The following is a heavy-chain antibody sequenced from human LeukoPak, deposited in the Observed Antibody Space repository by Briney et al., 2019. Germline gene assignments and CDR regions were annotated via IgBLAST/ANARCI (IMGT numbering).Heavy chain of an antibody. Sequence: PGGSLRLSCSASGFTFSGSAMHWVRQAFGKGLEWVGRIRSKANSYATAYAASVKGRFTISRDDSKNTAYLQMNSLKTEDTAVYYCTRQAHDIVVVVAATPIFDYWGQGTLVTVSS. CDR2: IRSKANSYAT. CDR1: GFTFSGSA. V-gene: IGHV3-73*01. D-gene: IGHD2-15*01. J-gene: IGHJ4*02. CDR3: TRQAHDIVVVVAATPIFDY.